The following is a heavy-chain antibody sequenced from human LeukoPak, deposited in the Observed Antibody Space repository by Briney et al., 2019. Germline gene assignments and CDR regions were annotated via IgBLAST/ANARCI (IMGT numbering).Heavy chain of an antibody. J-gene: IGHJ6*02. V-gene: IGHV1-69*04. D-gene: IGHD3-3*01. CDR2: SITILGIA. CDR3: ARDLRTYYDFWSDYYPYGMDV. CDR1: GGTFSSYA. Sequence: GASVKVSCKASGGTFSSYAISWVRQAPGQGLEWMGRSITILGIANYAQKFQGRVTITADKSTSTAYMELSSLRSEDTAVYYCARDLRTYYDFWSDYYPYGMDVWGQGTTVTVSS.